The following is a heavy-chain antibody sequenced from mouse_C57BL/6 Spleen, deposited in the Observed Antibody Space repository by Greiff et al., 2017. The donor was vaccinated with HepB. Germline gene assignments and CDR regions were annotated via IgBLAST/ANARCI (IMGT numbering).Heavy chain of an antibody. V-gene: IGHV2-9-1*01. CDR2: IWTGGGT. D-gene: IGHD2-3*01. CDR3: ARNGDGYSFAWFAY. J-gene: IGHJ3*01. Sequence: VKLMESGPGLVAPSQSLSITCTVSGFSLTSYAISWVRQPPGKGLEWLGVIWTGGGTNYNSALKSRLSISKDNSKSQVFLKMNSLQTDDTARYYCARNGDGYSFAWFAYWGQGTLVTVSA. CDR1: GFSLTSYA.